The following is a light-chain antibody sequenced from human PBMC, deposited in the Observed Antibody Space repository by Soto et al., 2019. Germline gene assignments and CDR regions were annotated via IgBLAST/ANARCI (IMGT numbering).Light chain of an antibody. CDR2: DVS. CDR1: SSDVGGYNY. CDR3: CSYTSISTHAYV. V-gene: IGLV2-14*01. Sequence: QSALTQPASVSGSPGQSITISCTGTSSDVGGYNYVSWYQQHPGKAPKLIIYDVSNRPSGVSNRFSGSKSGNTASLTISGLQAEDEADYYCCSYTSISTHAYVFGTGTKLTVL. J-gene: IGLJ1*01.